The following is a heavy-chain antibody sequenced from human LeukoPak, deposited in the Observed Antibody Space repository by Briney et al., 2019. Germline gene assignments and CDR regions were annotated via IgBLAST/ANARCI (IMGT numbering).Heavy chain of an antibody. J-gene: IGHJ4*02. Sequence: GGSLRLSCAASGFTFSSYEMNWARQAPGKGLEWISAISGSSSNVYYAASVRGRFTISRDNAENSLYLQLNTMRAEDTAVYYCARGFRDTAMFLDYWGQGTLVTVSS. CDR1: GFTFSSYE. V-gene: IGHV3-48*03. CDR3: ARGFRDTAMFLDY. D-gene: IGHD5-18*01. CDR2: ISGSSSNV.